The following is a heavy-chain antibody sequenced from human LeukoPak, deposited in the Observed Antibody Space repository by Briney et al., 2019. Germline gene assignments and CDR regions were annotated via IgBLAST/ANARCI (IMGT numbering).Heavy chain of an antibody. J-gene: IGHJ3*02. CDR1: GFIFSSFG. D-gene: IGHD1-1*01. CDR2: IWHDGSYK. V-gene: IGHV3-33*01. Sequence: GGSLRLSCAASGFIFSSFGMHWVRQAPGKGLEWVAVIWHDGSYKYYLDSVKGRFTISRDNAKNTLYLQMNSLRAEDTAVYYCARNEYNWNDADAFDIWGQGTMVTVSS. CDR3: ARNEYNWNDADAFDI.